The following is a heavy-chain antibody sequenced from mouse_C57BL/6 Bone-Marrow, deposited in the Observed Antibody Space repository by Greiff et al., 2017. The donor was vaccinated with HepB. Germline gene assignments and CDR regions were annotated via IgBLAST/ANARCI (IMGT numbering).Heavy chain of an antibody. V-gene: IGHV3-6*01. Sequence: EVKLMESGPGLVKPSQSLSLTCSVTGYSITSGYYWNWIRQFPGNKLEWMGYISYDGSNNYNPSLKNRISITRDTSKNQFFLKLNSVTTEDTATYYCASSLYWGQGTTLTVSS. CDR3: ASSLY. D-gene: IGHD6-2*01. CDR1: GYSITSGYY. CDR2: ISYDGSN. J-gene: IGHJ2*01.